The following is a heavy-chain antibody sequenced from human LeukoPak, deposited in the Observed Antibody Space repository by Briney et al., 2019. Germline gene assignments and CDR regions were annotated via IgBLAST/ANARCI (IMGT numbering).Heavy chain of an antibody. Sequence: PGGSLRLSFAPSGFTVSSNYMSWARQTPGKGPEWVSVIYSGGSTYYADPVKSQFTTSRDNSKNTRYLQMNRLRAEDTAVYYCERGGGSYYVFPWYFDLWGRGTLVTVSS. CDR1: GFTVSSNY. CDR3: ERGGGSYYVFPWYFDL. D-gene: IGHD1-26*01. J-gene: IGHJ2*01. V-gene: IGHV3-53*01. CDR2: IYSGGST.